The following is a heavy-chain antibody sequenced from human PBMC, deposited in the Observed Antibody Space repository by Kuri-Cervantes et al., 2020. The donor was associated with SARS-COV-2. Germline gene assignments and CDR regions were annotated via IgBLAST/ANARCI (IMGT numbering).Heavy chain of an antibody. CDR3: AKMGDNYIKGDYGSEV. CDR1: GFPFSRFP. V-gene: IGHV3-30*18. CDR2: ISNDGYNR. D-gene: IGHD3-16*01. J-gene: IGHJ6*02. Sequence: GESLKISCAASGFPFSRFPMHWVRHAPGRGLEWVALISNDGYNRFYADFLKGRFTISRDNSKNTLHLDMNSLRPEDTGVYYCAKMGDNYIKGDYGSEVWGQGITVTVSS.